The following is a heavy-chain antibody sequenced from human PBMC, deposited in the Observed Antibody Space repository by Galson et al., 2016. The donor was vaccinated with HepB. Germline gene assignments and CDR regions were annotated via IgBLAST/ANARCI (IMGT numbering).Heavy chain of an antibody. CDR3: ARDYYQLLPSARTFGVDV. J-gene: IGHJ6*02. CDR1: GFTFSSYT. D-gene: IGHD2-2*01. Sequence: SLRLSCAASGFTFSSYTMSWVRQAPGKGLEWVSSISSGNQYISYSDSVRGRFTISRDNAKNSLYLQMDSLGTEDTAIYYCARDYYQLLPSARTFGVDVWGQGATVTVSS. CDR2: ISSGNQYI. V-gene: IGHV3-21*01.